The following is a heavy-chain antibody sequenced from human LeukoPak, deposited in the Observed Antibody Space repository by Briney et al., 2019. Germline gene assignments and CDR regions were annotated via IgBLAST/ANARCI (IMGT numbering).Heavy chain of an antibody. CDR2: IIPIFGTA. Sequence: SVKVSCKASGGTFSSYAISWVRQAPGQGLEWMGRIIPIFGTANYAQKFQGRVTITTDESTSTAYMELSSLRSEDTAVYHCASRAKGGLDAFDIWGQGTMVTVSS. CDR1: GGTFSSYA. D-gene: IGHD1-26*01. V-gene: IGHV1-69*05. J-gene: IGHJ3*02. CDR3: ASRAKGGLDAFDI.